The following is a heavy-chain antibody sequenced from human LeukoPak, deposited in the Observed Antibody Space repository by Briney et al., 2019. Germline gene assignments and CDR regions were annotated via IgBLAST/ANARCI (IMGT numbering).Heavy chain of an antibody. D-gene: IGHD2-21*02. Sequence: PGGSLRRSCATSGFTFSDHSMDWVRQAPGKGLEWVGRTRSKPYSYTTQYAASVKGRFTISRDDSKNSLYLQMNSLKPEDTAVYYCVRSVTASTTRAIWGQGTMVTVSS. CDR1: GFTFSDHS. J-gene: IGHJ3*02. CDR3: VRSVTASTTRAI. CDR2: TRSKPYSYTT. V-gene: IGHV3-72*01.